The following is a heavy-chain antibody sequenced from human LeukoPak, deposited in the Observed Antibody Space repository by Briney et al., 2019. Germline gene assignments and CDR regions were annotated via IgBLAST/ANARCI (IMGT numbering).Heavy chain of an antibody. D-gene: IGHD6-19*01. CDR1: GFTFNRNA. CDR2: IGGSGDKT. J-gene: IGHJ4*02. Sequence: PGGSLRLSCAASGFTFNRNAISWVRQAPGKGLEWVSTIGGSGDKTFYADSVKGRFPISRDNSKNMVHLQMNSLTGEDTALYYCVRRGDASSGWGDHDFWGQGALVTVSS. V-gene: IGHV3-23*01. CDR3: VRRGDASSGWGDHDF.